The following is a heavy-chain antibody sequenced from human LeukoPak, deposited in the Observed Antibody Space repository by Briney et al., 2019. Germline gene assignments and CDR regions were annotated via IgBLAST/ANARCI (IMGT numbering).Heavy chain of an antibody. CDR1: GFSFTTYA. CDR3: ARRLKGSFGNPFDY. J-gene: IGHJ4*02. CDR2: INPADGGT. D-gene: IGHD4-23*01. V-gene: IGHV1-3*01. Sequence: GASVKVSRKASGFSFTTYAIHWVPQAPAQRLEWMGWINPADGGTRYSQKFQGRVSITRDTSATTAYMELSSLRSEDTAVYYCARRLKGSFGNPFDYWGQGTLVTVSS.